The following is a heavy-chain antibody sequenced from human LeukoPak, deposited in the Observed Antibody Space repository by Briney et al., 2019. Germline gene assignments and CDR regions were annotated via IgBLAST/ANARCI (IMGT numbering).Heavy chain of an antibody. CDR1: GFTFSSYG. D-gene: IGHD2-2*01. J-gene: IGHJ4*02. CDR2: IRYDGSNK. CDR3: AKAVVVVPAATPFDY. V-gene: IGHV3-30*02. Sequence: PGGSLRLSCAASGFTFSSYGMHWVRQAPGKGLEWVAFIRYDGSNKYYADSVKGRFTISRDNSKITLYLQMNGLRAEDTALFYCAKAVVVVPAATPFDYWGLGTLVTVSS.